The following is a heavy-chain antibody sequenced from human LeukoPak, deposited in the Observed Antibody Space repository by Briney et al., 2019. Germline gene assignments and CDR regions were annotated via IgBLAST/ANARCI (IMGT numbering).Heavy chain of an antibody. J-gene: IGHJ3*02. D-gene: IGHD4-17*01. V-gene: IGHV4-59*11. CDR2: ISYIAST. Sequence: SETLSLTCAVSDDSFSSHYWTWIRQPPGTGLESIGYISYIASTNYNPPLKSRVTISIDTSKNQFSLKLSSVTAADTAVYYCARDLVTVTKGFDIWGQGTMVSVPS. CDR3: ARDLVTVTKGFDI. CDR1: DDSFSSHY.